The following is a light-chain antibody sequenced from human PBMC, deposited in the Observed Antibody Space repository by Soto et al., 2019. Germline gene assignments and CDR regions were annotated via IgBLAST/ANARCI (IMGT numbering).Light chain of an antibody. J-gene: IGKJ2*01. V-gene: IGKV1-39*01. CDR3: QQTYSWPPRT. CDR2: AAS. Sequence: DIQMTQSPSSLSASVGDRVTITCRASQSVSSNLNWYQQKPGKAPRLLIYAASSLHSGVPARFSGSGSGTDFTLTISSLQPEDFATDYCQQTYSWPPRTFGQGTKLEIK. CDR1: QSVSSN.